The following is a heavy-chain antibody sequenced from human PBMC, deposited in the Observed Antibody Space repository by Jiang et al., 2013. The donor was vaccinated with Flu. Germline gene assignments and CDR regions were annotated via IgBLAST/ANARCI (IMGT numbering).Heavy chain of an antibody. Sequence: VQLVESGAEVKKPGASVKVSCKASGYTFTGYYIHWVRQAPGQGLEWMGWMNPNSGNTGYAQKFQGRVTMTRNTSISTAYMELSSLRSEDTAVYYCASSRGSTFPTNGMDVWGQGTTVTVSS. CDR1: GYTFTGYY. CDR2: MNPNSGNT. J-gene: IGHJ6*02. V-gene: IGHV1-8*02. D-gene: IGHD2-2*01. CDR3: ASSRGSTFPTNGMDV.